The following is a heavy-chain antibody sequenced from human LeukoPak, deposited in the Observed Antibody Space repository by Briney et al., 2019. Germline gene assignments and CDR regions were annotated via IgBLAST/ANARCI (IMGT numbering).Heavy chain of an antibody. D-gene: IGHD2-15*01. Sequence: SVTLSLMCTVSVGFIISTNYSCGWIRQPPGKGLQWIGRIYVSESTFYLPSLKSRVIISVDTSKTQFSLSMTSVSAADTAVYHCARLSVVVAVDCWGQGTLVTVSS. V-gene: IGHV4-39*01. CDR1: VGFIISTNYS. J-gene: IGHJ4*02. CDR2: IYVSEST. CDR3: ARLSVVVAVDC.